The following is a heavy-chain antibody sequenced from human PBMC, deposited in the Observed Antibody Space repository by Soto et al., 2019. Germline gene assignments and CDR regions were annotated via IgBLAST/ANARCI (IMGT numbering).Heavy chain of an antibody. V-gene: IGHV4-59*08. CDR1: GGSISSYY. D-gene: IGHD6-13*01. J-gene: IGHJ4*02. CDR2: IYYSACT. CDR3: ARHPAAGGY. Sequence: QVQLQESGPGLVKPSETLSLTCTVSGGSISSYYWSWIRQPPGKGLEWIWYIYYSACTNYNPSLKSRVTIPVDTSKNQFCLKLSAVTAADKAVYYCARHPAAGGYWGQGTLVTVSS.